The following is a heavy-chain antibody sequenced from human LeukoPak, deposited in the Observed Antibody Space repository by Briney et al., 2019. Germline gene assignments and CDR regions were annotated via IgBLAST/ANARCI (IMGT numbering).Heavy chain of an antibody. Sequence: ASVKVSCKASGYTFTSYDINWVRQATGQGLEWMGWMNPNSGNTGYAQKFQGRVTMTRNTSISTAYMELSSLRSEDTAVYYCARRRLSGSYYHYGMDVWGQGTTVTVSS. J-gene: IGHJ6*02. V-gene: IGHV1-8*01. CDR1: GYTFTSYD. D-gene: IGHD1-26*01. CDR2: MNPNSGNT. CDR3: ARRRLSGSYYHYGMDV.